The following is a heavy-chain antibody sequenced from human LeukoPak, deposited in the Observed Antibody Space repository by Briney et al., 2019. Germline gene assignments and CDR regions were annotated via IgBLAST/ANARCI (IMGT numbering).Heavy chain of an antibody. Sequence: ASVKVSCKASGYTFTSYGISWVRQAPGQGLEWMGWISAYNGNTNYAQKLQGRVTMTTDTSTSTAYMELRSLRSDDTAVYYCARDLWSGSLNYYYYYYMDVWGKGTTVTVSS. CDR1: GYTFTSYG. D-gene: IGHD3-3*01. J-gene: IGHJ6*03. CDR2: ISAYNGNT. V-gene: IGHV1-18*01. CDR3: ARDLWSGSLNYYYYYYMDV.